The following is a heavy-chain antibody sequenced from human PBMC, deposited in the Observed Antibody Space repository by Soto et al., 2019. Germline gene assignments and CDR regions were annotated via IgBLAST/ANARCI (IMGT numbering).Heavy chain of an antibody. J-gene: IGHJ4*02. CDR3: AGGRGIAARPIDY. D-gene: IGHD6-6*01. Sequence: QVQLQESGPGLVKPSQTLSLTCTVSGGSISSGGYYWSWIRQHPGKGLEWIGYIYYSGSTYYNPSLKGRVTISVDTSKNQFSLKLSSVTAADTAVYYCAGGRGIAARPIDYWGQGTLVTVSS. CDR2: IYYSGST. V-gene: IGHV4-31*03. CDR1: GGSISSGGYY.